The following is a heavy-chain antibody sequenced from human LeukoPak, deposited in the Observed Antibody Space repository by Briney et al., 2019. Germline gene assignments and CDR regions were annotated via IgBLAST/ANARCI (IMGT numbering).Heavy chain of an antibody. D-gene: IGHD3-10*01. CDR2: ITQSGST. J-gene: IGHJ4*02. CDR1: GGSVNGYF. Sequence: SETLSLTCAVYGGSVNGYFWNWLRQPPGKGLEWIGEITQSGSTNYNPSLKSRVTMSLDTSKNQFSLNLPSVTAADTAVYYCARVGGSSDFDYWGQGTLVTVSS. V-gene: IGHV4-34*01. CDR3: ARVGGSSDFDY.